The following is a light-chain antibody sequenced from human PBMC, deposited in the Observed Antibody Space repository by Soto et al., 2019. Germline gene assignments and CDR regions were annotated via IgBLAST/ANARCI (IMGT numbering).Light chain of an antibody. CDR2: DVS. CDR3: CSYAGSYV. V-gene: IGLV2-11*01. Sequence: QSALTQPRSVSGSPGQSVTISCTGTSSDVGGYNYVSWYQQHPGKAPKLMIYDVSKRPSGVPDRFSGSKSGNTASLTISWLQAEEEADYYCCSYAGSYVVGTGTKLTVL. J-gene: IGLJ1*01. CDR1: SSDVGGYNY.